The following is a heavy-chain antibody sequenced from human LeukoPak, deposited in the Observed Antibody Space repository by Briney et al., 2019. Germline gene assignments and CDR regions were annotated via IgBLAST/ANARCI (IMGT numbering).Heavy chain of an antibody. D-gene: IGHD1-26*01. CDR1: GFTFSSYK. CDR3: ARGERWELRSFDY. J-gene: IGHJ4*02. CDR2: ISSSGSTI. V-gene: IGHV3-48*03. Sequence: GGSLRLSCAASGFTFSSYKMNWVRQAPGKGLEWVSYISSSGSTIYYADSVKGRFTISRDNAKNSLYLQMNSLRAEDTAVYCCARGERWELRSFDYWGQGTLVTVSS.